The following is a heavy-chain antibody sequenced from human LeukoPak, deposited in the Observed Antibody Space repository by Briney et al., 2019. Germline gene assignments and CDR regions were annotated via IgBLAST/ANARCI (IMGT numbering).Heavy chain of an antibody. V-gene: IGHV1-69*13. CDR3: ARADAHYYYYYYMDV. J-gene: IGHJ6*03. CDR2: IIPIFGTA. CDR1: GGTFSSYA. Sequence: GASVKVSCKASGGTFSSYAISWVRQAPGQGLEWMGGIIPIFGTANYAQKFQGRVTITADESTSTAYMELSSLRSEDTAVYYCARADAHYYYYYYMDVWGKGTTVTVSS.